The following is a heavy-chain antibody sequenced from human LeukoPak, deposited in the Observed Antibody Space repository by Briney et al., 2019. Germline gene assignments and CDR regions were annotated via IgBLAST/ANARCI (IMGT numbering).Heavy chain of an antibody. J-gene: IGHJ4*02. CDR1: GFTFSRYS. D-gene: IGHD4-17*01. Sequence: PGGSLRLSCAGSGFTFSRYSMTWVRQAPGKGLEWVPVIYSGGSTYYADSVKGRFTISRDNSKNTLYLQMNSLRAEDTAVYYCAREAVTRNYFDYWGQGTLVTVSS. CDR2: IYSGGST. CDR3: AREAVTRNYFDY. V-gene: IGHV3-53*01.